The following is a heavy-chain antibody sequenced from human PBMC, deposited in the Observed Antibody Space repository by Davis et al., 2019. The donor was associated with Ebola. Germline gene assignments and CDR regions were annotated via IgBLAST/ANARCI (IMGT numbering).Heavy chain of an antibody. CDR1: GYTFTDYL. V-gene: IGHV1-46*01. CDR3: ASGEFVDF. D-gene: IGHD3-10*01. J-gene: IGHJ4*02. Sequence: ASVKVSCKASGYTFTDYLMHWVRQAPGQGLEWMGLINPSIGNTSLAQKFQGRVTLTRDTSTSTVHTDLSSLKSEDTAIYYCASGEFVDFWGQGTLVTVSS. CDR2: INPSIGNT.